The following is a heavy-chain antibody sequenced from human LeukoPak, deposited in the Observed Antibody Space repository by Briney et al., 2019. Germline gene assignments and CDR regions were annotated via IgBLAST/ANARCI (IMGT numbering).Heavy chain of an antibody. CDR3: AKSGYNRFDY. CDR2: ISGSGSGGST. CDR1: GFTFSHYA. V-gene: IGHV3-23*01. J-gene: IGHJ4*02. Sequence: GGSLRLSCAASGFTFSHYAMTWVRQAPGKGLEWVSSISGSGSGGSTYYADSVKGRFTISRDNSKDTLYLQMNSLRAEDTAVYYCAKSGYNRFDYWGQGTLVTVSS. D-gene: IGHD5-24*01.